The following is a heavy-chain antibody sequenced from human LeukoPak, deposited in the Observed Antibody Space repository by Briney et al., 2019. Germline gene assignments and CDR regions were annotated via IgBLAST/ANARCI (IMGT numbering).Heavy chain of an antibody. CDR1: GDSVPTNSAT. J-gene: IGHJ4*02. V-gene: IGHV6-1*01. Sequence: SQTLSLTCAISGDSVPTNSATWNWIRQSPSRGLEWLGSTYYRSKWYNDYAVSVKSRVIINPDTSKNQFSPQLNSVTPEDTAVYYCARGSRSAGSGSYYDFDYWGQGTLVTVSS. CDR3: ARGSRSAGSGSYYDFDY. CDR2: TYYRSKWYN. D-gene: IGHD3-10*01.